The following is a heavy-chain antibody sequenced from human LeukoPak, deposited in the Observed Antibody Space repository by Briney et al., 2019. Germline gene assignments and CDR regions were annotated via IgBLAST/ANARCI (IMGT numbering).Heavy chain of an antibody. CDR2: VTSSGSAT. Sequence: QSGGSLRLSCAASGFTFSSYEMNWVRQAPGEGLEWVSYVTSSGSATYYADSVKGRLTISRDNAKNSLYLQMNSLRAEDTAVYYCARGHTVTSTHLDYWGQGTLVTVSS. J-gene: IGHJ4*02. D-gene: IGHD4-17*01. V-gene: IGHV3-48*03. CDR1: GFTFSSYE. CDR3: ARGHTVTSTHLDY.